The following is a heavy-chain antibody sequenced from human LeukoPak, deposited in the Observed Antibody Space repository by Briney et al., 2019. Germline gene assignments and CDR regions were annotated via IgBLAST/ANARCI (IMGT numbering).Heavy chain of an antibody. CDR3: ARGQSGTPHYYYGMDV. Sequence: GGSLRLSCAASGFTVSSNYMNWVRQAPGKGLEWVSIIYGGGSTYYADSVKGRFTVSRDNSKNTLSLQMNSLRAEDTAVYYCARGQSGTPHYYYGMDVWGQGTTVTVSS. J-gene: IGHJ6*02. CDR2: IYGGGST. D-gene: IGHD3-10*01. CDR1: GFTVSSNY. V-gene: IGHV3-53*01.